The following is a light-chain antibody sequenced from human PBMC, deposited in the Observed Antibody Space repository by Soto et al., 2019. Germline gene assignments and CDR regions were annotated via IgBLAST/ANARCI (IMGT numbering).Light chain of an antibody. CDR3: QHRSSWPIT. V-gene: IGKV3-11*01. CDR2: DAS. CDR1: QSVSKY. Sequence: ETILTQSPVTLSLSPGARATLSCRASQSVSKYLAWYQQKPGQAPRLLIYDASNRATGIPDRFSGSGSGTDFTLTISNLEPEDFAVYYCQHRSSWPITFGQGTRLEI. J-gene: IGKJ5*01.